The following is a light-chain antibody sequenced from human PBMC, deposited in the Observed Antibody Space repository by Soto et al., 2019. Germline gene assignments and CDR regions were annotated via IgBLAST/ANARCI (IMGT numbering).Light chain of an antibody. V-gene: IGKV1-5*01. CDR3: QQYNSYPFT. CDR1: QSISSW. CDR2: DAS. Sequence: IQLSQYPSVLSAYVGGRVTITCRASQSISSWLAWYQQKPGKAPKLLIYDASSLESGVPSRFSGSGSGTEFTLTISSLQPDDFATYYCQQYNSYPFTFGPGTKVDI. J-gene: IGKJ3*01.